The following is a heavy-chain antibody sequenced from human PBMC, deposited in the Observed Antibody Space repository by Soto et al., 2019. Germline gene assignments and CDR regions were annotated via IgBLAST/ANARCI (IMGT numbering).Heavy chain of an antibody. J-gene: IGHJ5*02. CDR2: AYHSGST. D-gene: IGHD3-10*01. Sequence: QVQLLESGPRLVKPSGTLSLTCAVSGVSISSRYWWSWVRQTPGKGLEWIGEAYHSGSTNYNPSLKSRATISVDKSKNLFPLKLTSVTAADTAVYYCAKAPPDMNYYGSGTADLWGQGTLVTVSS. CDR3: AKAPPDMNYYGSGTADL. V-gene: IGHV4-4*02. CDR1: GVSISSRYW.